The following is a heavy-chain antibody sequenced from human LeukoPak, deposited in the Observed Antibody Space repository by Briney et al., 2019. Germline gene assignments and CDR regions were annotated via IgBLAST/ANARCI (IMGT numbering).Heavy chain of an antibody. Sequence: SETLSLTCTVSGGSLSSSSYYWSWIRQPAGKGLEWIGRIYNTGRVTYNPSLEGRVTISIDTSKNHFSLQLTSVTAADTAVYFCASGDFDCWGQGTLVTVSS. J-gene: IGHJ4*02. CDR1: GGSLSSSSYY. V-gene: IGHV4-61*02. CDR2: IYNTGRV. CDR3: ASGDFDC.